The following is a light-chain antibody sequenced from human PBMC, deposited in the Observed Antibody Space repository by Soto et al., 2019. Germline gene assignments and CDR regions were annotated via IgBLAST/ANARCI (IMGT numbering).Light chain of an antibody. Sequence: QMTQSPSSLSASVEDRVIITCRASQSISNHLNWYQQKPGKAPKLLIFAASSLQSGVPSRFSGRGSGTEFTLTINSLQPEDFATYYCQQYKSYLRTFGQGTKVDIK. CDR1: QSISNH. J-gene: IGKJ1*01. CDR3: QQYKSYLRT. V-gene: IGKV1-39*01. CDR2: AAS.